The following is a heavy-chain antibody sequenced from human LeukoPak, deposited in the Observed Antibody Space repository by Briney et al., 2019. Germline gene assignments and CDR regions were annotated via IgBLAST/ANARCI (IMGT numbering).Heavy chain of an antibody. CDR1: GGTFSSYA. Sequence: GASVKVSCKASGGTFSSYAISWVRQAPGQGLEWMGGIIPIFGTANYAQKFQGRVTITTDESTSTAYMELSSLRSEDTAVYYCARAPNTYYYDSSGYYHDAFDIWGQGTMVTVSS. D-gene: IGHD3-22*01. CDR3: ARAPNTYYYDSSGYYHDAFDI. V-gene: IGHV1-69*05. CDR2: IIPIFGTA. J-gene: IGHJ3*02.